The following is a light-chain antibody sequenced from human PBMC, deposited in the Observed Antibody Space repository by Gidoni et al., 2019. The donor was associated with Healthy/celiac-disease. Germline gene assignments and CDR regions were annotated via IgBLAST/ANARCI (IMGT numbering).Light chain of an antibody. CDR1: SSDVGGYNY. CDR2: EVS. CDR3: SSYAGSNNLV. Sequence: QSALTQPPSASGSPGPSVTISCTGTSSDVGGYNYVSWYQQHPGKAPKPMIYEVSKRPSGVPDRFSGSKSGNTASLNVSGLQAEDEADYYCSSYAGSNNLVFGGGTKLTVL. J-gene: IGLJ3*02. V-gene: IGLV2-8*01.